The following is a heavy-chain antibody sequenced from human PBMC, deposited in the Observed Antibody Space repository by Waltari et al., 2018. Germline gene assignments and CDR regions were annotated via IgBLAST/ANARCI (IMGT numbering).Heavy chain of an antibody. CDR2: ISGSGGST. D-gene: IGHD3-10*01. V-gene: IGHV3-23*01. CDR3: AKDPLYYYGSGSYYNH. J-gene: IGHJ5*02. Sequence: EVQLLESGGGLVQPGGSLRLSCAASGFTFSSYAMIWVRQAPGKGLEWVSAISGSGGSTYYADSVKGRFTISRDNSKNTLYLQMNSLRAEDTAVYYCAKDPLYYYGSGSYYNHWGQGTLVTVSS. CDR1: GFTFSSYA.